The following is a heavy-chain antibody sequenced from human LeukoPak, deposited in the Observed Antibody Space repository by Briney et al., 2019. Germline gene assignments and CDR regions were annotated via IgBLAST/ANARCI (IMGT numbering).Heavy chain of an antibody. D-gene: IGHD6-19*01. CDR3: ARGGWDSSGWYDYFDY. CDR2: ISYDGSNK. CDR1: GFTFSSYA. V-gene: IGHV3-30-3*01. J-gene: IGHJ4*02. Sequence: GGSLRLSCAASGFTFSSYAMHWVRQAPGKGLEWVAVISYDGSNKYYADSVKGRFTISRDNSKNTLYLQMNSLRAEDTAVYYCARGGWDSSGWYDYFDYWGQGTLVTVSS.